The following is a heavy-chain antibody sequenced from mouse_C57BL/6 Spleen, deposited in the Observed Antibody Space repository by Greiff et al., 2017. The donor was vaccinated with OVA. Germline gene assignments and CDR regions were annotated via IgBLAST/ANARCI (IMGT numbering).Heavy chain of an antibody. V-gene: IGHV1-52*01. J-gene: IGHJ2*01. CDR2: IDPSDSET. CDR3: ARGDYGSSSDY. CDR1: GYTFTSYW. D-gene: IGHD1-1*01. Sequence: QVQLQQPGAELVRPGSSVKLSCKASGYTFTSYWMHWVKQRPIQGLEWIGNIDPSDSETHYNQKFKDKSTLTVDKSSSTAYMQLSSLTSEDAAVYYCARGDYGSSSDYWGQGTTLTVSS.